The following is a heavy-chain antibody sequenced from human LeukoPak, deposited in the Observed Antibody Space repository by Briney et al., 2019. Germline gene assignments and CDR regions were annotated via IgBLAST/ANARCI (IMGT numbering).Heavy chain of an antibody. J-gene: IGHJ5*02. D-gene: IGHD5-18*01. CDR3: ASFPPWIQLWP. CDR2: INHGGST. CDR1: GGSFSGYY. V-gene: IGHV4-34*01. Sequence: SETLSLTCAVYGGSFSGYYWSWIRLPPGEGLEWIGEINHGGSTNYNPSLKSRVTISVDTSKNQFSLKLSSVTAADTAVYYCASFPPWIQLWPWGQGTLVTVSS.